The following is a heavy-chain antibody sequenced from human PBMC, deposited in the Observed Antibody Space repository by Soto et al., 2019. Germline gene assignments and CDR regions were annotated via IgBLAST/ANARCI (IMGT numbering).Heavy chain of an antibody. CDR1: GGSFSGYY. CDR2: INHSGST. D-gene: IGHD1-26*01. CDR3: ARISGSYPYYFEY. V-gene: IGHV4-34*01. Sequence: SETLSLTCAVYGGSFSGYYWSWIRQPPGKGLEWIGEINHSGSTNYNPSLKSRVTISVDTSKNQFSLKLSSVTAADTAVYYCARISGSYPYYFEYWGQGTLVTVSS. J-gene: IGHJ4*02.